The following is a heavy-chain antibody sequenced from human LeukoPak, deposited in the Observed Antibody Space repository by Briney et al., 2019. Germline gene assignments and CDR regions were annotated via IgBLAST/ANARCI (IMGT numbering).Heavy chain of an antibody. CDR1: GFTFSSYS. D-gene: IGHD5-24*01. V-gene: IGHV3-21*01. CDR2: ISSSSSYI. J-gene: IGHJ4*02. CDR3: ARDHEMAAYYFDY. Sequence: SGGSLRLSCAASGFTFSSYSMNWVRQAPGKGLEWVSSISSSSSYIYYADSVKGRFTISRDNAKNSLYLQMNSLRAEDTAAYYCARDHEMAAYYFDYWGQGTLVTVSS.